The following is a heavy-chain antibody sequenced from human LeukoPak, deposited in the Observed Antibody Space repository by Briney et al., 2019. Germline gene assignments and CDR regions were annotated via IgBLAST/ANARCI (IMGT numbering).Heavy chain of an antibody. CDR2: IYSGGST. J-gene: IGHJ3*02. V-gene: IGHV3-53*01. Sequence: GGSLRLSCAASGFTVSSNYISWVRQAPGKGLEWVSVIYSGGSTYYADSVKGRFTISRDNSKNTLYLQMNSLRAEDTAVYYCARDGSADAFDIWGQGTMVTVSS. CDR1: GFTVSSNY. CDR3: ARDGSADAFDI.